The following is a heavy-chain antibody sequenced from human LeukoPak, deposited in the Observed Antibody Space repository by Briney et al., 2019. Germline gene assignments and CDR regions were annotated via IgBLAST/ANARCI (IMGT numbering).Heavy chain of an antibody. CDR3: ARDFRYCSSTSCYLGDAFDI. CDR1: GGSISSYY. D-gene: IGHD2-2*01. J-gene: IGHJ3*02. V-gene: IGHV4-4*07. Sequence: SETLSLTCTVSGGSISSYYWSWIRQPAGKGLVWIGRIYTSGSTNYNPSLKSRVTMSVDTSKNQFSLKLSSVTAADTAVYYCARDFRYCSSTSCYLGDAFDIWGQGTMVTVSS. CDR2: IYTSGST.